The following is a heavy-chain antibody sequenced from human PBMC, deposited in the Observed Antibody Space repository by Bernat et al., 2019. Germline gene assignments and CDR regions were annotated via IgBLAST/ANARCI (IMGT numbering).Heavy chain of an antibody. J-gene: IGHJ4*02. CDR2: IIPIIGIA. Sequence: QVQLVQSGAEAKKPGSSVKVSCRTSGGTFSHFAISWVRQAPGQGLEWMGRIIPIIGIADYAQNFQGRVTITADKSTATAYMHLTSLTTDDTAVYLCAAGEDYGSGKIDYWGQGTLVTVSS. V-gene: IGHV1-69*04. D-gene: IGHD3-10*01. CDR1: GGTFSHFA. CDR3: AAGEDYGSGKIDY.